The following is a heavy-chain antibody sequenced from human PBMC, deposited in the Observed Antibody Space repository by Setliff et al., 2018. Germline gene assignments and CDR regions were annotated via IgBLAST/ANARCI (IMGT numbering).Heavy chain of an antibody. V-gene: IGHV3-23*01. CDR2: ISGRGDNT. D-gene: IGHD1-26*01. J-gene: IGHJ4*02. Sequence: GGSLRLSCAASGFTFSTYAMSWVRQAPGKGLEWLSGISGRGDNTYYVDSVKGRFTISRDNSKETLYLQMNSLRAEDTAIYYCAKDRETPIYWGRGTLVTVSS. CDR3: AKDRETPIY. CDR1: GFTFSTYA.